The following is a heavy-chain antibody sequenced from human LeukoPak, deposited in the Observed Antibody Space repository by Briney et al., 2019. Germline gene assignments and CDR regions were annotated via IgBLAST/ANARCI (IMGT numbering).Heavy chain of an antibody. CDR2: IYTSGST. D-gene: IGHD6-13*01. V-gene: IGHV4-4*07. CDR3: AREAADGSDY. Sequence: PSETLTLTCTASGGTISSYYWSWIRQPAGQGLEWIGRIYTSGSTNYDPSLKSRVTMSVDTSKNQFSLKLSSVTAADTAVYYCAREAADGSDYWGQGTRATVTS. J-gene: IGHJ4*02. CDR1: GGTISSYY.